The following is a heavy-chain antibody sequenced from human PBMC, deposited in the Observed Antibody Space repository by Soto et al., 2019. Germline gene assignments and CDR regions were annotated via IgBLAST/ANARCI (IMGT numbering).Heavy chain of an antibody. J-gene: IGHJ4*02. Sequence: GASVKVSCKASGYTFSSFNVHWVRQAPGQRLEWMGWIHVGNGDTHYSQKFRGTVTITRDTSASTVYMELSSLSFEDTAVYYCAREEAYNNRNTYYATYWGQGTLVTVSS. CDR2: IHVGNGDT. CDR3: AREEAYNNRNTYYATY. D-gene: IGHD1-20*01. V-gene: IGHV1-3*01. CDR1: GYTFSSFN.